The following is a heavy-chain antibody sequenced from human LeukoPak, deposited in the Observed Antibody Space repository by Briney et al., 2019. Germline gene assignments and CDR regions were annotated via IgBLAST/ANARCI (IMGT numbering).Heavy chain of an antibody. CDR1: GGTFSSYA. V-gene: IGHV1-69*04. CDR2: IIPILGIA. Sequence: GASVKVSCKASGGTFSSYAISWVRQAPGQGLEWMGRIIPILGIANYAQKFQGRVTITADKSTSTAYMELSSLRSEDTAVYYCARDLKLWFGELTYFDYWGQGTLVTVSS. CDR3: ARDLKLWFGELTYFDY. J-gene: IGHJ4*02. D-gene: IGHD3-10*01.